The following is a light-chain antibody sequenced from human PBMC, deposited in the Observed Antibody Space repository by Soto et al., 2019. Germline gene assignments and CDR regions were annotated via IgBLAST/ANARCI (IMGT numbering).Light chain of an antibody. J-gene: IGLJ1*01. CDR2: DVS. Sequence: QSALTQPASVSGSPGQSITISCVGTSSDIGDYNYVSWYQQHPGKVPKVIIYDVSNRPSGVSYRFSATKSGNTASLTISGLQDEDEADYYCCSSTRSRTLIFGPGPTVPVL. CDR3: CSSTRSRTLI. V-gene: IGLV2-14*01. CDR1: SSDIGDYNY.